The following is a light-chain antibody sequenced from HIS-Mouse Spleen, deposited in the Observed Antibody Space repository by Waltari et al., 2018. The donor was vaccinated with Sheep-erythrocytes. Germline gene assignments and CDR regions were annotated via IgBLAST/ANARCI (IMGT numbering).Light chain of an antibody. Sequence: QSVLTQPPSVSGAPGQRVTISCTGSSSNIGAGYDVHWYQQLPGTAPKLLIYGNSNRPSGVPDRVSGSKAGTSASLAITGLQAEDEAEYYGQSYDSSLSAVVFGGGTKLTVL. CDR3: QSYDSSLSAVV. J-gene: IGLJ2*01. CDR1: SSNIGAGYD. V-gene: IGLV1-40*01. CDR2: GNS.